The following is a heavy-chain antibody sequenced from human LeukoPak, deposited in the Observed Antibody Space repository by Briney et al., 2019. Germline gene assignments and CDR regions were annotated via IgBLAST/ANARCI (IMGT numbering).Heavy chain of an antibody. J-gene: IGHJ5*02. V-gene: IGHV3-21*01. CDR1: GFTFSSYS. D-gene: IGHD1-26*01. CDR2: ISTSSSHM. Sequence: GGSLRLSCAASGFTFSSYSMNWVRQAPGKGLELVSSISTSSSHMYYADSVKGRFTISRDNARNSLYLQMNSLRAEDTAVYYCARGSEWELLSCDHWGQGTLVTVPS. CDR3: ARGSEWELLSCDH.